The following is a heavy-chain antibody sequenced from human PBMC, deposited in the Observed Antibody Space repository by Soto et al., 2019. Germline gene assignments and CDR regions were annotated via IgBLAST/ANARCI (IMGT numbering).Heavy chain of an antibody. D-gene: IGHD2-21*01. CDR1: GFTFSSYG. Sequence: QVQLVESGRGVVQPGRSLRLSCAASGFTFSSYGMHWVRQAPGKGLEWVAVIWYDGSNKYYADSVKGRFTISRDNSKNTLYLQMNSLRAEDTAVYYCAREGCDPHLQFDYWGQGTLVTVSS. J-gene: IGHJ4*02. V-gene: IGHV3-33*01. CDR2: IWYDGSNK. CDR3: AREGCDPHLQFDY.